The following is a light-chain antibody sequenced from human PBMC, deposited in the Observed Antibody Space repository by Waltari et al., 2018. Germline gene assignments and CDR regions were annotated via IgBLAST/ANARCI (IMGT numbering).Light chain of an antibody. J-gene: IGLJ2*01. V-gene: IGLV1-44*01. CDR2: RSG. CDR1: SSNIGNNA. CDR3: ATWDDSLNNRV. Sequence: QSVLTQPPSASGTPGQRVTISCSGSSSNIGNNAVDWYQFLPGTAHKPLIYRSGLRPSGIPDRFAGSRSGTSASLASSGLQSEDEAAYYCATWDDSLNNRVFGGGTKLTVL.